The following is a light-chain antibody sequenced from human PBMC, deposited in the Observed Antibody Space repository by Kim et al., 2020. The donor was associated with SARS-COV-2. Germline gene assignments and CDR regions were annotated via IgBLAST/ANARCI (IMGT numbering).Light chain of an antibody. J-gene: IGKJ4*01. Sequence: VSPGGSAAHSCRASQSIGTKVAWYQQKPGQGPRLLIYDVSTRATGIAVRFSGSGSGTEFTLTISSLQSDDFAIYYCQQYDNWPLTFGGGTKVDIK. CDR2: DVS. CDR1: QSIGTK. V-gene: IGKV3-15*01. CDR3: QQYDNWPLT.